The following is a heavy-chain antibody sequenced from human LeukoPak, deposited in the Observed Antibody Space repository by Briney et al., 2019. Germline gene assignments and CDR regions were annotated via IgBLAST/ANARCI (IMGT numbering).Heavy chain of an antibody. D-gene: IGHD2-15*01. CDR1: GFTFSSYS. Sequence: NPGGSLRLSCAASGFTFSSYSMNWVRQAPGKGLEWVSSISSSSSSYIYYADSVKGRFTISRDNAKNSLYLQMNSLRAEDTAVYYCARGHVVVVAATDYWGQGTLVTVSS. J-gene: IGHJ4*02. CDR3: ARGHVVVVAATDY. CDR2: ISSSSSSYI. V-gene: IGHV3-21*01.